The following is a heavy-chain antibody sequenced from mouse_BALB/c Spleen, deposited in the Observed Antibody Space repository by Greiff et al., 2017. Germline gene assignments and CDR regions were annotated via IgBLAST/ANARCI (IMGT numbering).Heavy chain of an antibody. CDR2: ISSGGSYT. CDR1: GFTFSSYA. J-gene: IGHJ4*01. V-gene: IGHV5-9-3*01. CDR3: ARQRYDYYAMDY. D-gene: IGHD2-10*02. Sequence: EVQVVESGGGLVKPGGSLKLSCAASGFTFSSYAMSWVRQTPEKRLEWVATISSGGSYTYYPDSVKGRFTISRDNAKNTLYLQMSSLRSEDTAMYYCARQRYDYYAMDYWGQGTSVTVSS.